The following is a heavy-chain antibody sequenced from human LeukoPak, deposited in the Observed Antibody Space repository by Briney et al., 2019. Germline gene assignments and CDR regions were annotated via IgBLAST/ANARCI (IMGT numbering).Heavy chain of an antibody. CDR3: TTTNP. J-gene: IGHJ5*02. CDR2: IKSKPEGATT. V-gene: IGHV3-15*01. Sequence: GGSLRLSCFTSGFSFVNASMSWLREAPGKGLEGVGLIKSKPEGATTFYAAPARARFTISRNDSRTPFYSKITRLTIVETGVYYCTTTNPSGQGTLVTLSS. CDR1: GFSFVNAS.